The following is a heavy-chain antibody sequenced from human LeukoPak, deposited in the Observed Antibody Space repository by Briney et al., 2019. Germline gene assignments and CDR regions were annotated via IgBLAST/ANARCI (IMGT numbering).Heavy chain of an antibody. J-gene: IGHJ4*02. Sequence: GESLKISCKGSGYTFTSYWVGWVRQMPGKGLDWMGIIYPGDSDTRYSPSLQGQVTISADKSISTAYLQLSSLKASDTAIYYCARSSGTYYFDYWGQGTLVTVSS. CDR1: GYTFTSYW. V-gene: IGHV5-51*01. CDR2: IYPGDSDT. D-gene: IGHD1-26*01. CDR3: ARSSGTYYFDY.